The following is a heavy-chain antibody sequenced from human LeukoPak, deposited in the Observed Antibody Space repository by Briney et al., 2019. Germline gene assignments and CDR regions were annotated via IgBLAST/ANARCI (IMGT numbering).Heavy chain of an antibody. CDR2: ISGSGGIL. J-gene: IGHJ6*03. CDR3: AKDELLDTTPNYFYYMDV. CDR1: GFTFSSYG. Sequence: PGGSLRLSCAGSGFTFSSYGMSWVRQAPGKGLEWVSVISGSGGILYYADSVKGRVTIPRDNAKNTLYLQMNSLRAEDTALYYCAKDELLDTTPNYFYYMDVWGKGTTVTISS. V-gene: IGHV3-23*01. D-gene: IGHD1-7*01.